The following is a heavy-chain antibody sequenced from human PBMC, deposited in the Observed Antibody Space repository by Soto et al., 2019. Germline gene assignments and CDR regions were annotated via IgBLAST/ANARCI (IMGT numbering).Heavy chain of an antibody. Sequence: ASVKVSCKASGYTFTNNDVSWVRQATGQGLEWMGWMSPGSGDTGYAQKFQGRVTMTRDISIATAYMELNSLTSEDTAIYYCARMESFGSLNWFDPWGQGTLVTVSS. J-gene: IGHJ5*02. CDR2: MSPGSGDT. CDR3: ARMESFGSLNWFDP. V-gene: IGHV1-8*01. CDR1: GYTFTNND. D-gene: IGHD5-18*01.